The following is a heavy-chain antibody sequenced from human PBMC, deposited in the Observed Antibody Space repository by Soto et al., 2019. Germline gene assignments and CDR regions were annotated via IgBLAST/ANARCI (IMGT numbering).Heavy chain of an antibody. CDR3: ARAYQLTYYFDD. J-gene: IGHJ4*02. D-gene: IGHD3-9*01. CDR2: ISDGGSKT. V-gene: IGHV3-30*14. CDR1: GVTFRGYA. Sequence: GGSLRLSCAGSGVTFRGYAVHWVRQTPGKGLEWVTVISDGGSKTYYADSVKGRFSVSRDDSTNMVFLQMSSLRSEDTAVYHCARAYQLTYYFDDSGPGTQVTVS.